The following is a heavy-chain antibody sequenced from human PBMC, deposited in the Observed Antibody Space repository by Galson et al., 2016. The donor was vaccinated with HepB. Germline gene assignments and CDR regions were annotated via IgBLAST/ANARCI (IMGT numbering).Heavy chain of an antibody. J-gene: IGHJ4*02. Sequence: SETLSLTCTVSGGSVISDFYYWNWIRQAPGKGLEWIGYIHYSGTTSYNPSLKSRLTISVDTSKNQFSLKLNSVTAADTAEYYCARYWVRFGVVSATPYYFDYWGQGTRVTVSS. CDR2: IHYSGTT. CDR3: ARYWVRFGVVSATPYYFDY. D-gene: IGHD2-15*01. V-gene: IGHV4-61*01. CDR1: GGSVISDFYY.